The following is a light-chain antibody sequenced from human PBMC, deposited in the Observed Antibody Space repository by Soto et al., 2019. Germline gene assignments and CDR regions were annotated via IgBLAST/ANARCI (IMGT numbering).Light chain of an antibody. Sequence: IVLTHSPATLSLSPWERATLSCRASQSVSSHLAWYQQKPGQSPRLLIYDASNRATGIPARFSGSGSGTDFTLTISSLEPEDFAFYFCQQRSHWPTFGQGTKVDIK. CDR2: DAS. CDR3: QQRSHWPT. J-gene: IGKJ1*01. CDR1: QSVSSH. V-gene: IGKV3-11*01.